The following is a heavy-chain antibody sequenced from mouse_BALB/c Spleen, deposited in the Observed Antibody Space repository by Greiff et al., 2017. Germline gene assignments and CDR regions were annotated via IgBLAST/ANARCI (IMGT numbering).Heavy chain of an antibody. CDR1: GYAFSSSW. CDR2: IYPGDGDT. Sequence: QVQLQQSGPELVKPGASVKISCKASGYAFSSSWMNWVKQRPGQGLEWIGRIYPGDGDTNYNGKFKGKATLTADKSSSTAYMQLSSLTSVDSAVYFCARWDGYSYWGQGTLVTVSA. V-gene: IGHV1-82*01. J-gene: IGHJ3*01. D-gene: IGHD2-3*01. CDR3: ARWDGYSY.